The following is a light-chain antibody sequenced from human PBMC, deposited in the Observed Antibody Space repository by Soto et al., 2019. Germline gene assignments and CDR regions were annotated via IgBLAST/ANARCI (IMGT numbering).Light chain of an antibody. J-gene: IGLJ1*01. V-gene: IGLV2-14*01. CDR2: DVS. CDR1: SSDVGGYNY. Sequence: QSVLTQPASVYGSPGQSITISCTGTSSDVGGYNYVSWYQQHPGKAPKLMIYDVSNRPSGVSNRFSGSKSGNTASLTISVLQAEDEADYYCSSYTSSSFYVFGTGTKVTVL. CDR3: SSYTSSSFYV.